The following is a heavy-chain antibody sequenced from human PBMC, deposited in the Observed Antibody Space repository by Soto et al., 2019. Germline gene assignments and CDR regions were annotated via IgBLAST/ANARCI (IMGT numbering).Heavy chain of an antibody. V-gene: IGHV3-74*01. CDR3: ARGGVPAALDI. J-gene: IGHJ3*02. D-gene: IGHD3-10*01. CDR2: INGDGSTT. CDR1: GFTLRDYY. Sequence: EVQLVESGGGLIQPGGSLRLSCAVSGFTLRDYYMHWARQAPGKGPVWVSHINGDGSTTDYADSVKGRFTISRDNAKNTLYLQMNSLRAEDTAVYYCARGGVPAALDIWGEGTMVPVSS.